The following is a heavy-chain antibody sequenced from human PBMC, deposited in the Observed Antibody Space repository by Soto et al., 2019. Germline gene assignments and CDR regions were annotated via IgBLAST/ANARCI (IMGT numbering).Heavy chain of an antibody. V-gene: IGHV3-33*01. D-gene: IGHD3-10*01. CDR2: IWYDGSNK. CDR3: ARDAYYGSGSYAY. Sequence: HPGGSLRLSCAASGFTFSGFGMHWVRQAPGKGLEWVAVIWYDGSNKYYGDSVKGRFTISRDDSKNTLYLQMNSLRVEDTAVYYCARDAYYGSGSYAYWGQGTLVTVSS. J-gene: IGHJ4*02. CDR1: GFTFSGFG.